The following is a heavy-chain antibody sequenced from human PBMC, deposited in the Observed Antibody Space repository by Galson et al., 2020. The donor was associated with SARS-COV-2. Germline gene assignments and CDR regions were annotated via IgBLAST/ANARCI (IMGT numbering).Heavy chain of an antibody. Sequence: GGSLRLSCAASGFTFSYYAMSWVRQAPGKGLEWVPTVSGLDTTYYTDSVKGRFTISRDNSKDTLSLQMNSLRAEDTAVYYCVKKEWHTGTFRNDVWGQGTLVIVSS. CDR2: VSGLDTT. CDR1: GFTFSYYA. CDR3: VKKEWHTGTFRNDV. D-gene: IGHD3-3*01. J-gene: IGHJ4*02. V-gene: IGHV3-23*01.